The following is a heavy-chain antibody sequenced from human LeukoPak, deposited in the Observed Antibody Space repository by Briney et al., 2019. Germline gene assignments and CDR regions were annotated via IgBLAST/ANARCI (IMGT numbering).Heavy chain of an antibody. CDR1: GGSFSGYY. CDR2: INHSGST. CDR3: ARAGYSSSWYVHGYWFDP. V-gene: IGHV4-34*01. D-gene: IGHD6-13*01. Sequence: PSETLSLTCAVYGGSFSGYYWSWIRQPPGKGLEWIGEINHSGSTNYNPSLKSRVTISVGTSKNQFSLKPSSVTAADTAVYYCARAGYSSSWYVHGYWFDPWGQGTLVTVSS. J-gene: IGHJ5*02.